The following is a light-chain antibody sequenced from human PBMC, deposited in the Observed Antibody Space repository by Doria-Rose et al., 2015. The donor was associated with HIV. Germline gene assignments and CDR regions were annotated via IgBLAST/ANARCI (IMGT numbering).Light chain of an antibody. V-gene: IGKV3-20*01. J-gene: IGKJ1*01. CDR1: QSLSSTY. CDR2: DGS. Sequence: EIALTQSPGTLSLSPGERATLSCKASQSLSSTYLAWYQQKPAQAPSLLIYDGSTRATGIPDRFSASGSGTDFTLTINRLEPEDFALYYCHQYGTSWTFGQGTKVEI. CDR3: HQYGTSWT.